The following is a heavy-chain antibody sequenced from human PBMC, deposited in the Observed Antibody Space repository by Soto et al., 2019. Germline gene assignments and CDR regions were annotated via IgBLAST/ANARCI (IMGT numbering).Heavy chain of an antibody. J-gene: IGHJ6*02. V-gene: IGHV1-18*01. CDR2: ISTYNGDA. CDR3: AISGSVPYYYYGLDV. CDR1: GYTFSRSG. D-gene: IGHD1-26*01. Sequence: QVQLVQSGAEVRKPGASVKVSCKTSGYTFSRSGISWVRQDPGQGLEWMGWISTYNGDANYAPKLQGRVTMTTDTSTSTAFMELGSLTSDDTAVYYCAISGSVPYYYYGLDVWGQWTTVTVSS.